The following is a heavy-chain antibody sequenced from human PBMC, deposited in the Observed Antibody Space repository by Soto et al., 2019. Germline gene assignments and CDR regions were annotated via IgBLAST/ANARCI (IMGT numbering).Heavy chain of an antibody. CDR2: IRGNGAGT. Sequence: EVKLLESGGGLVQPGGSLRLSCVASGFTFSSYTMSWVRQAPGKGLEWVSRIRGNGAGTYYADSVKGRFTISRDNSMNTLYLQMTSLRAEDTAPYYCAKGEVSVTAPDYWGQGILVTVSS. D-gene: IGHD3-16*02. CDR1: GFTFSSYT. CDR3: AKGEVSVTAPDY. J-gene: IGHJ4*02. V-gene: IGHV3-23*01.